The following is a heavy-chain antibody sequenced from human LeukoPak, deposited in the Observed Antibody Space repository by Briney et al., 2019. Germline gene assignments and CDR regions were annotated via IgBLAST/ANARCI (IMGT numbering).Heavy chain of an antibody. Sequence: GGSLRLSCAASGFTFSSYWMSWVRQAPGKGLEWVANIKQDGSEKYYVDSVKGRFTISRDNTKNSLYLQMISLKAEDTAVYYCARYRGYGDYESAFDIWGQGTMVTVSS. D-gene: IGHD4-17*01. CDR3: ARYRGYGDYESAFDI. V-gene: IGHV3-7*01. J-gene: IGHJ3*02. CDR1: GFTFSSYW. CDR2: IKQDGSEK.